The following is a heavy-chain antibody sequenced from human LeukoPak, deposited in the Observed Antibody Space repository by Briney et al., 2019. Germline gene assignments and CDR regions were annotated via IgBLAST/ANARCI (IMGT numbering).Heavy chain of an antibody. CDR1: GGTFSSYA. V-gene: IGHV1-69*13. CDR2: IIPIFGTA. Sequence: SVKVSCKASGGTFSSYAISWVRQAPGQGLEWMGGIIPIFGTANYAQKFQGRVAITADESTSTAYMELSSLRSEDTAVYYCARYDLNWFDPWGQGTLVTVSS. CDR3: ARYDLNWFDP. J-gene: IGHJ5*02. D-gene: IGHD3-3*01.